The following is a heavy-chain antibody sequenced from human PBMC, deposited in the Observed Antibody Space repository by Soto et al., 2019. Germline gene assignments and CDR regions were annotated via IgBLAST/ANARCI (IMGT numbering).Heavy chain of an antibody. V-gene: IGHV4-30-2*01. J-gene: IGHJ6*02. Sequence: SETLPLTCAVSGGSISSGGYSWSWIRQPPGKGLEWIGYIYRSGNTYYNPSLKSRVTISVDRSKNQFSLRADDTAVYYCAREAPMDVWGQGTTVTVSS. CDR2: IYRSGNT. CDR1: GGSISSGGYS. CDR3: AREAPMDV.